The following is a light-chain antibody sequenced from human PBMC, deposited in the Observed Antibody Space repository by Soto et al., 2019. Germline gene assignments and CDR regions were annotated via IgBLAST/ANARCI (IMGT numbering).Light chain of an antibody. CDR1: QSVSSTS. V-gene: IGKV3-20*01. J-gene: IGKJ1*01. Sequence: EIVLTQSPGTLSLSPGEMATLSCRASQSVSSTSLAWYQHKSGQPPRLLIYAASRRATGIPDRFSGSGSGTDFTLTISRLEPEDFAVYYCHQFGSSPPRTFGQGTKVEIK. CDR3: HQFGSSPPRT. CDR2: AAS.